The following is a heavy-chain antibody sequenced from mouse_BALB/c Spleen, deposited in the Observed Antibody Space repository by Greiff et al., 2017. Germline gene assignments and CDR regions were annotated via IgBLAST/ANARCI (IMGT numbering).Heavy chain of an antibody. J-gene: IGHJ4*01. Sequence: EVHLVESGGGLVKPGGSLKLSCAASGFTFSDYYMYWVRQTPEKRLEWVATISDGGSYTYYPDSVKGRFTISRDNAKNNLYLQMSSLKSEDTAMYYCARKGEDDYAMDYWGQGTSVTVSS. V-gene: IGHV5-4*02. CDR3: ARKGEDDYAMDY. CDR1: GFTFSDYY. CDR2: ISDGGSYT.